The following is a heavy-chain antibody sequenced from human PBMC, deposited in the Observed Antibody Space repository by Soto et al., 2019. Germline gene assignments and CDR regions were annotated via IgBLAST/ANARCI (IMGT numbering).Heavy chain of an antibody. J-gene: IGHJ4*02. CDR1: GYTFRIYG. CDR3: ERKGTGAPVDY. Sequence: ASVKVSCKASGYTFRIYGITWVRQAPGQGLEWMGWISANDGNTHYAQKIQGRATMTTDTSTSTAYLEVRSLRSDDAAVYYCERKGTGAPVDYWGQGTLVTVSS. V-gene: IGHV1-18*01. CDR2: ISANDGNT.